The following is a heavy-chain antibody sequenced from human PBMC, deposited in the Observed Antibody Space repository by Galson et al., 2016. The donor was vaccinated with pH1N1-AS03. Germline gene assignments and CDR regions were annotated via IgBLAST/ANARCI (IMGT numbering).Heavy chain of an antibody. D-gene: IGHD5-18*01. Sequence: SETLSLTCTVSGASITNYYWSWIRQPPGKGLDWIGYTYYSTDTNYNPSLKSRVTISVDTSRNQFSLRLSSVTAADTAVYYCARGGYSYHGFDYWGQGSLVTVSS. V-gene: IGHV4-59*01. CDR1: GASITNYY. CDR3: ARGGYSYHGFDY. J-gene: IGHJ4*02. CDR2: TYYSTDT.